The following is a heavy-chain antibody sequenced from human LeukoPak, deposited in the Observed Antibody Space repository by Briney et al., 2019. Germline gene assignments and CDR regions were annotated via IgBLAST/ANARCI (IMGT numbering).Heavy chain of an antibody. D-gene: IGHD2-2*01. CDR3: ARDLEWDIVVVPAAVDFVY. CDR1: GFTFSSYA. Sequence: PGRSLRASCAASGFTFSSYAMHWVRQAPGKGLEWVAVISYDRSNKYYADSVKGRFTISRDNSKNTLYLQMNSLRAEDTAVYYCARDLEWDIVVVPAAVDFVYWGQGTLVTVSS. CDR2: ISYDRSNK. J-gene: IGHJ4*02. V-gene: IGHV3-30*04.